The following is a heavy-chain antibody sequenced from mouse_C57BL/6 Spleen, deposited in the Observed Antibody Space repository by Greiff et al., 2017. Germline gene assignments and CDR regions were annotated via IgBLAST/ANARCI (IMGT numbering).Heavy chain of an antibody. Sequence: EVQLQQSGPELVKPGASVKMSCKASGYTFTDYNMHWVKQSHGKSLEWIGYINPNNGGTSYNQKFKGKATLTVNKSSSTAYMELRSLTSEDSAVYYCARWLLLFYYFDYWGQGTTLTVSS. CDR3: ARWLLLFYYFDY. J-gene: IGHJ2*01. CDR2: INPNNGGT. V-gene: IGHV1-22*01. CDR1: GYTFTDYN. D-gene: IGHD2-3*01.